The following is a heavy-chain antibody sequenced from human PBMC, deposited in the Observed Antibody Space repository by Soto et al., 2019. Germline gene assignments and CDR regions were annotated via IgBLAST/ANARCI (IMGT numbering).Heavy chain of an antibody. CDR3: ARVGGTGGYTYGLDY. V-gene: IGHV1-69*06. CDR2: IIPVFGTG. J-gene: IGHJ4*02. D-gene: IGHD5-18*01. Sequence: QVQLVQSGAEVKKPGSSVKVSCKASGGTFSSYAISWVRQAPGQGIEWMGVIIPVFGTGIYAQKFQGRVTITADKSTNTAYMELSSLRSEDTAVYFCARVGGTGGYTYGLDYWGQGTLVTVSS. CDR1: GGTFSSYA.